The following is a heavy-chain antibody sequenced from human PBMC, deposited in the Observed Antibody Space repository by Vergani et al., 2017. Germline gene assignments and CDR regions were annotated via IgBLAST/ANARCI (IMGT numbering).Heavy chain of an antibody. D-gene: IGHD5-24*01. Sequence: QVQLQQWGAGLLKPSETLSLTCAVSGGSFSGYYWSWIRQPPGKGLEWSGEINHSGSTNYNPSLKSRVTISVDTSKNQFSLKLSSVTAADTAVYYCARRRSYYYYYMDVWGKGTTVTVSS. J-gene: IGHJ6*03. CDR1: GGSFSGYY. CDR2: INHSGST. CDR3: ARRRSYYYYYMDV. V-gene: IGHV4-34*01.